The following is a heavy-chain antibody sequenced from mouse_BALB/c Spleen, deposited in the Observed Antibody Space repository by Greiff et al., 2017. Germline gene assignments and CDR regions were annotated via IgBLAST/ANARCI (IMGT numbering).Heavy chain of an antibody. V-gene: IGHV5-9-4*01. J-gene: IGHJ1*01. CDR1: GFTFSSYA. D-gene: IGHD2-1*01. Sequence: EVQVVESGGGLVKPGGSLKLSCAASGFTFSSYAMSWVRQSPEKRLEWVAEISSGGSYTYYPDTVTGRFTISRDNAKNTLYLEMSSLRSEDTAMYYCAREVGNLSYWYFDGWGAGTTVTVSS. CDR2: ISSGGSYT. CDR3: AREVGNLSYWYFDG.